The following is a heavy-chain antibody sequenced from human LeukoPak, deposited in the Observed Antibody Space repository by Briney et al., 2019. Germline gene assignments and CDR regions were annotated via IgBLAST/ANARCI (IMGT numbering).Heavy chain of an antibody. D-gene: IGHD3-16*02. CDR3: ARDIELSA. J-gene: IGHJ3*01. Sequence: PGGSLRLSCAASGFTFRDSAMSWVRQAQGKGLEWVSLISFSGANTYYADSVKGRFTVSRDNSKDTLYLQMNSLRAEDTAIYYCARDIELSAWGLGTMVTVSS. CDR1: GFTFRDSA. CDR2: ISFSGANT. V-gene: IGHV3-23*01.